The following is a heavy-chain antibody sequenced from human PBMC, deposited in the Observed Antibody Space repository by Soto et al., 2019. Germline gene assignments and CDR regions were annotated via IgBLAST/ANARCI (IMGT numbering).Heavy chain of an antibody. D-gene: IGHD3-3*01. CDR1: GFTFSSYS. V-gene: IGHV3-21*01. J-gene: IGHJ5*02. CDR3: ARDNVFGVVINNWFDP. CDR2: ISSSSSYI. Sequence: GGSLRLSCAASGFTFSSYSMNWVRQAPGKGLEWVSSISSSSSYIYYADSVKGRFTISRDNAKNSLYLQMNSLRAEDTAVYYCARDNVFGVVINNWFDPWGQGTLVTVSS.